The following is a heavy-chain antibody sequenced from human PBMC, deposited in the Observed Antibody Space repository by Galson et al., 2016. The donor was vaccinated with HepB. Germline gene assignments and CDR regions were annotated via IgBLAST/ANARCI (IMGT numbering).Heavy chain of an antibody. J-gene: IGHJ4*02. CDR3: AKGIGSGWSDY. CDR2: WNGGII. D-gene: IGHD6-19*01. Sequence: WNGGIIGYADSVKGRFTISRDNARNFLFLQMNNLRSEDTALYYCAKGIGSGWSDYWGPGTLVSVSS. V-gene: IGHV3-9*01.